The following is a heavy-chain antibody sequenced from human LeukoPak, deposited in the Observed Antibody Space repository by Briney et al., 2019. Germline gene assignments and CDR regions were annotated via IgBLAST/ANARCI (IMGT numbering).Heavy chain of an antibody. CDR1: GYTFISYD. J-gene: IGHJ5*02. Sequence: ASVKVSCKASGYTFISYDANWVRQATGQGPEWIGWMNPNSGNTGYAQKFQGRVNLTRNTSISTAYMELSSLRSEDTAVYYCVRAAQEGRDSLTGIQTGNWFNPWGQGTLVTVSS. D-gene: IGHD3-9*01. CDR2: MNPNSGNT. CDR3: VRAAQEGRDSLTGIQTGNWFNP. V-gene: IGHV1-8*01.